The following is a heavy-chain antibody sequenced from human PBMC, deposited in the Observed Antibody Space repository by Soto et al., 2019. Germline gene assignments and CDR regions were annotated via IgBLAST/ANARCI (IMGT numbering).Heavy chain of an antibody. CDR2: IIPIFPTP. D-gene: IGHD3-3*02. CDR1: GGTFRTNA. Sequence: QVQLVQAGAEVKKPGSSVKISCKASGGTFRTNAFSWVRQAPGQGLEWMGGIIPIFPTPDYAQKFQGRVTITADESTTTTYMEMSSLRSEDTATYYCARDKDRQQLGGNYYYIMDVWGQGTTVTVSS. J-gene: IGHJ6*02. V-gene: IGHV1-69*12. CDR3: ARDKDRQQLGGNYYYIMDV.